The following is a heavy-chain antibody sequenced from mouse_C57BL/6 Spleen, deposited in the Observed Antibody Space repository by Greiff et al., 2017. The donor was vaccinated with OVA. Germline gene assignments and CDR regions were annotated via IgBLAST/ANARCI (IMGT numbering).Heavy chain of an antibody. CDR2: IRYDGSN. CDR3: ARGPKSYYYGGSYGYFDV. Sequence: EVQLVESGPGLVKPSQSLSLTCSVTGYSITSGYYWNWIRQFPGNKLEWMGYIRYDGSNNYNPSLKNRISITRDTSKNQFFLKLNSVTTEHTATYYSARGPKSYYYGGSYGYFDVWGTGTTVTVSS. D-gene: IGHD1-1*01. V-gene: IGHV3-6*01. J-gene: IGHJ1*03. CDR1: GYSITSGYY.